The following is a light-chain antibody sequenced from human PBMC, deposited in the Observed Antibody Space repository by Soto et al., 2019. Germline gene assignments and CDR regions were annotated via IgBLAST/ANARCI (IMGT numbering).Light chain of an antibody. CDR2: EVS. CDR1: SSDVGGYNY. Sequence: QSALTQPASVSGSPGPSITISCTGTSSDVGGYNYVSWYQQHPGKAPKLMIYEVSNRPSGVSNRFSGSKSGNTASLTRPGLQAEDEADYYCSSYTSSSTLVVFGTGTKLTVL. V-gene: IGLV2-14*01. J-gene: IGLJ1*01. CDR3: SSYTSSSTLVV.